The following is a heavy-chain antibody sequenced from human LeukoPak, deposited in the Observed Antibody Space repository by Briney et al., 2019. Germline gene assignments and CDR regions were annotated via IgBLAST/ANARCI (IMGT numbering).Heavy chain of an antibody. CDR2: ISYTGTT. J-gene: IGHJ5*02. CDR3: ARVVYGDYAGDIYNWFDP. Sequence: PSETLSLTCTVSGGSISSSSYYWGWIRQSPGKRLEWIGTISYTGTTYYNPSLKSRVTMSVDTSKNQFSLKLSSVTAADTAVYYCARVVYGDYAGDIYNWFDPWGQGTQVTVSS. D-gene: IGHD4-17*01. CDR1: GGSISSSSYY. V-gene: IGHV4-39*07.